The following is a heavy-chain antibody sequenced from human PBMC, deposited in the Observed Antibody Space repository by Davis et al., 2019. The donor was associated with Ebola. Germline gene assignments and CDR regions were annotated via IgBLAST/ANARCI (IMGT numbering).Heavy chain of an antibody. J-gene: IGHJ5*02. Sequence: AASVKVSCKASGYTFTSYYMHWVRQAPGQGLEWMGIINPSGGSTSYAQKFQGRVTMTRDTSTSTVYMELSSLRSEDTAVYYCARERQLWSGYFVRWFDPWGQGTLVTVSS. D-gene: IGHD3-3*01. CDR1: GYTFTSYY. CDR2: INPSGGST. CDR3: ARERQLWSGYFVRWFDP. V-gene: IGHV1-46*01.